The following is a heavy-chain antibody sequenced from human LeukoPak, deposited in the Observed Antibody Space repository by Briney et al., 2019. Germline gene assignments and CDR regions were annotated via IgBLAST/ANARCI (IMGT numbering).Heavy chain of an antibody. CDR3: ARSLLWFGEYWFDP. CDR1: GGSISSSNW. CDR2: IYHSGST. V-gene: IGHV4-4*02. J-gene: IGHJ5*02. Sequence: SETLSLTCAVSGGSISSSNWWSWVRQPPGKGLEWIGEIYHSGSTNYNPSLKSRVTISVDKSKNQFSLKLSSVTAADTAVYYCARSLLWFGEYWFDPWGQGTLVTVSS. D-gene: IGHD3-10*01.